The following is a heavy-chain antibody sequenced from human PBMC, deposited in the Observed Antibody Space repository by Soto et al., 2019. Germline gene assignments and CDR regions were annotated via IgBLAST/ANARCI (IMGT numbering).Heavy chain of an antibody. CDR2: IYYSGST. J-gene: IGHJ4*02. CDR3: ARDQALATTVWGY. Sequence: NLKQKRPEKGLEWIGYIYYSGSTHYNPSLRSRLTISLDTSKNQFFLRLVSVTAADTTLYYCARDQALATTVWGYWGQGIQVTVSS. V-gene: IGHV4-31*02. D-gene: IGHD7-27*01.